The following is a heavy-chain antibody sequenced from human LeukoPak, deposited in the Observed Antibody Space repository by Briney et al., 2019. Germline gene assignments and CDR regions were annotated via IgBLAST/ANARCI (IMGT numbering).Heavy chain of an antibody. CDR3: ARGGQWLNAFDI. Sequence: SVKVSCKASGGTFSSYAISWVRQAPGQGLEWMGGIIPIFGTANYAQKFQGRVTITTDESTSTAYMELSSLRSEDTAVYYCARGGQWLNAFDIWGQGTMVTVSS. CDR2: IIPIFGTA. D-gene: IGHD6-19*01. V-gene: IGHV1-69*05. CDR1: GGTFSSYA. J-gene: IGHJ3*02.